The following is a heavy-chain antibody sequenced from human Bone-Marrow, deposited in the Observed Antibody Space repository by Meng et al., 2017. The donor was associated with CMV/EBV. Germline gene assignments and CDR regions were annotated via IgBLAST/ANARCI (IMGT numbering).Heavy chain of an antibody. J-gene: IGHJ6*02. D-gene: IGHD3-16*01. V-gene: IGHV1-2*02. Sequence: ASVKVSCKASGYTFTSYDINWVRQATGQGLEWMGWMNPNSGGTNYAQKFQGRVTMTRDTSISTAYMELSRLRSDDTAVYYCASFYGFGYYYYGMDVRGQGTTVIVSS. CDR2: MNPNSGGT. CDR1: GYTFTSYD. CDR3: ASFYGFGYYYYGMDV.